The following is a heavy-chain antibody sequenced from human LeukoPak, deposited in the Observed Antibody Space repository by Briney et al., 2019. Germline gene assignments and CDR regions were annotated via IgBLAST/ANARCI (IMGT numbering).Heavy chain of an antibody. CDR2: IIPIFGTA. CDR1: GGTFSSYA. Sequence: SVKVSCKASGGTFSSYAISWLRQAPRQGLEWMGGIIPIFGTANYAQKFQGRVTITTDESTSTAYMELSSLRSEDTAVYYCARGSHSSGYGLWFDPWGQGTLVTVSS. V-gene: IGHV1-69*05. D-gene: IGHD3-22*01. CDR3: ARGSHSSGYGLWFDP. J-gene: IGHJ5*02.